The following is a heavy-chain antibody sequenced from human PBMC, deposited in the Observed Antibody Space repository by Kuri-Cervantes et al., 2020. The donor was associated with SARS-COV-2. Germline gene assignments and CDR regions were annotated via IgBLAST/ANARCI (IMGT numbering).Heavy chain of an antibody. CDR2: INHTGSA. D-gene: IGHD3-3*01. Sequence: ESLKISCGVYGGSFSDYYWTWIRQPPMKGLEWIGGINHTGSATYNPSLKSRVTISVDTSKNLFSLKLTSVTAADTAVYFCARGVVTIYGFLVLLPAPGWLDPWGQGTLVTVSS. J-gene: IGHJ5*02. CDR1: GGSFSDYY. CDR3: ARGVVTIYGFLVLLPAPGWLDP. V-gene: IGHV4-34*01.